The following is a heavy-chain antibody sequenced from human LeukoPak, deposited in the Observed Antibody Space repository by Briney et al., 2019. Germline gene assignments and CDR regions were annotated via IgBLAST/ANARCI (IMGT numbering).Heavy chain of an antibody. CDR1: GFTFSSYA. J-gene: IGHJ4*02. CDR2: ISGSGGST. CDR3: AKEAYYYDSSGYFAFDY. V-gene: IGHV3-23*01. D-gene: IGHD3-22*01. Sequence: GGSLRLSCAASGFTFSSYAVSWVRQAPGKGLEWVSAISGSGGSTYYADSVKGRFTISRDNSKKTLYLQMNSLRAEDTAVYYCAKEAYYYDSSGYFAFDYWGQGTLVTVSS.